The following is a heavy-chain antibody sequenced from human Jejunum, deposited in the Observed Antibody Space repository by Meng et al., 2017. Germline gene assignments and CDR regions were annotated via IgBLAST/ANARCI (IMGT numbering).Heavy chain of an antibody. CDR3: ARVGLGWSGFDS. Sequence: QVQLQQRGAGLWKHSEILSLTCSVYGESFSNYYWNWIRQAPGKGLEWIGEITHSGSTKYDPSLKSRVTISQDTSKNQFSLQLSSVTAADTAIYYCARVGLGWSGFDSWGQGSLVTVSS. CDR2: ITHSGST. J-gene: IGHJ4*02. V-gene: IGHV4-34*01. D-gene: IGHD6-19*01. CDR1: GESFSNYY.